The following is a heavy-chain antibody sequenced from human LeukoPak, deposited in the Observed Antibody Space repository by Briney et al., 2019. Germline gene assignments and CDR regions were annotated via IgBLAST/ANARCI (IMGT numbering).Heavy chain of an antibody. CDR2: IRSSGSTI. V-gene: IGHV3-11*04. Sequence: GGSLRLSCAASGFTFSDYYMSWIRQAPGKGLEWVSYIRSSGSTIYYADSVKGRFTISRDNAKNSLYLQMNSLRAEDTAVYYCARETTYYYYMDVWGKGTTVTVSS. D-gene: IGHD1-14*01. CDR3: ARETTYYYYMDV. J-gene: IGHJ6*03. CDR1: GFTFSDYY.